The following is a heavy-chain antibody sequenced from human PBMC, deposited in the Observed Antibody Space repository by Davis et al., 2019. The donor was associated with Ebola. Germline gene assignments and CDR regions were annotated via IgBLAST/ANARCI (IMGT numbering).Heavy chain of an antibody. CDR1: GGSICSGGYY. V-gene: IGHV4-31*03. D-gene: IGHD3-10*01. J-gene: IGHJ6*02. Sequence: PSETLSLTCTVSGGSICSGGYYWSWIRQHPGKGLEWIGYIYYSGSTYYNPSLKSRVTISVDTSKNQFSLKLSSVTAADTAVYYCARGYGSGSYYTYYYGMDVWGQGTTVTVSS. CDR3: ARGYGSGSYYTYYYGMDV. CDR2: IYYSGST.